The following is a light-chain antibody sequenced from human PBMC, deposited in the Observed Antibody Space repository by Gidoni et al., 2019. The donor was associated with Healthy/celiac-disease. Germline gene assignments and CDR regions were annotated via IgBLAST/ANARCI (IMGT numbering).Light chain of an antibody. CDR2: AAS. CDR1: RSISTL. Sequence: DIQMTQSPSALSASVGDRVTITCRASRSISTLLNWSQQKPGKAPKLLIYAASNLHSGVPSRFSGRGSGTDFTLTISSLQPEDFATYYCQQSYNIPLTFGGGTKVEIK. J-gene: IGKJ4*01. CDR3: QQSYNIPLT. V-gene: IGKV1-39*01.